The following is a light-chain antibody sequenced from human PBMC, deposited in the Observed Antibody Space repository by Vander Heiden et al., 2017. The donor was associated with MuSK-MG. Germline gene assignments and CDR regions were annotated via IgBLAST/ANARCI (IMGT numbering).Light chain of an antibody. CDR3: SSYTTFSTLV. V-gene: IGLV2-14*03. Sequence: QSALIQPASVSGSPGQSITISRTASSSDFGPYDYVFWYQVHPGKAPKIIIYDVSNRPSGVSDRFSGSKSGNTASLSISGLQAEDEADYYCSSYTTFSTLVFGGGTKLTVL. J-gene: IGLJ3*02. CDR2: DVS. CDR1: SSDFGPYDY.